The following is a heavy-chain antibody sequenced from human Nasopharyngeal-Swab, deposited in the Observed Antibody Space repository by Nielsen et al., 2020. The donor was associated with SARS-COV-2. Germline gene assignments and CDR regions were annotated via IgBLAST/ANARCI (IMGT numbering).Heavy chain of an antibody. J-gene: IGHJ4*02. D-gene: IGHD6-6*01. CDR3: ARGLRGSSPLDY. CDR1: GYTFTSYA. CDR2: INAGNGNT. V-gene: IGHV1-3*01. Sequence: ASVKVSCKASGYTFTSYAMHWVRQAPGQRLEWMGWINAGNGNTKYSQKLQGRVTMTTDTSTSTAYMELRSLRSDDTAVYYCARGLRGSSPLDYWGQGTLVTVSS.